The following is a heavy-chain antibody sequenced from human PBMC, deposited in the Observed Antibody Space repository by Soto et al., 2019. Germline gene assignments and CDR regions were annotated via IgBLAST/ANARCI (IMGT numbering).Heavy chain of an antibody. CDR3: ARVHYGDYLAGAREPWSPSPQVWGYYYYYMDV. Sequence: SETLSLTCTVSGGSISSYYWSWIRQPPGKGLEWIGYIYYSGSTNYNPSLKSRVTISVETSKNQFSLKLSFLTAADTAVYYCARVHYGDYLAGAREPWSPSPQVWGYYYYYMDVWGKGTTVTVSS. CDR1: GGSISSYY. D-gene: IGHD4-17*01. J-gene: IGHJ6*03. V-gene: IGHV4-59*01. CDR2: IYYSGST.